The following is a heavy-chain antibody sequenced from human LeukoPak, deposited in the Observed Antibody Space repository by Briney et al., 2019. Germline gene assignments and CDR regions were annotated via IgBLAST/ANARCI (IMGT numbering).Heavy chain of an antibody. D-gene: IGHD4-11*01. CDR3: ARTNTVTTKYYYMDV. Sequence: SETLSLTCTVSGGSISSGSYYWSWIRQPAGKGLEWIGRIYTSGSTNYNPSLKSRVTISVDTSKNQFSLKLSSVTAADTAVYYCARTNTVTTKYYYMDVWGKGTTVTVSS. CDR2: IYTSGST. CDR1: GGSISSGSYY. V-gene: IGHV4-61*02. J-gene: IGHJ6*03.